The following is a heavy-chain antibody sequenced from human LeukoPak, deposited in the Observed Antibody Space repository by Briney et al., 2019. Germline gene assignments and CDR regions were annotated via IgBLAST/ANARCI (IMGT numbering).Heavy chain of an antibody. J-gene: IGHJ3*02. Sequence: SETLSLTCAVYGGSFSGYYWNWIRQPPGRGLEWIGEISQSGSTNYNPSLKSRITMSVDTSKNQFSLQLRSMTAADTAVYFCARDITIFGVVTYDAFDIWGQGTMVTVSS. V-gene: IGHV4-34*01. CDR2: ISQSGST. CDR3: ARDITIFGVVTYDAFDI. D-gene: IGHD3-3*01. CDR1: GGSFSGYY.